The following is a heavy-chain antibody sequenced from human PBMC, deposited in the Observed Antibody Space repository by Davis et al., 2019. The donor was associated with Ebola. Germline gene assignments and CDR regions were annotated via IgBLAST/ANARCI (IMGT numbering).Heavy chain of an antibody. CDR3: AGADGNTLDY. CDR2: IYHSGSI. Sequence: LRLSCAVSGGSISSGGYSWNWIRQPPGKGLEWIGYIYHSGSIYYNPSLKSRVTISVDRSKNQFSLQLTSVTAADTAVYYCAGADGNTLDYWGQGTLVTVSS. CDR1: GGSISSGGYS. J-gene: IGHJ4*02. V-gene: IGHV4-30-2*01. D-gene: IGHD2/OR15-2a*01.